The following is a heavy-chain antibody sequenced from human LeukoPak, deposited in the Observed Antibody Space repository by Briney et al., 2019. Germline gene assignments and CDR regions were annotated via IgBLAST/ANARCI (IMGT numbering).Heavy chain of an antibody. CDR2: ISWNSGSI. Sequence: SLRLSCAASGFTFDDYAMHWVRQAPGKGLEWVSGISWNSGSIGYADSVKGRFTISRDNAKNSLYLQMNSLRAEDTALYYCAKDSGAYDYFDYWGQGTLVTVSS. D-gene: IGHD1-26*01. CDR1: GFTFDDYA. CDR3: AKDSGAYDYFDY. J-gene: IGHJ4*02. V-gene: IGHV3-9*01.